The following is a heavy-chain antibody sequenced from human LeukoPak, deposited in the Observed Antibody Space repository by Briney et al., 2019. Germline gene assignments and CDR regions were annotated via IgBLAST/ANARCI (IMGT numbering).Heavy chain of an antibody. D-gene: IGHD6-13*01. J-gene: IGHJ4*02. CDR2: ISGSGGST. Sequence: PGGSLRLSCAASGFTFSSYAMSWVRQAPGKGLEWVSAISGSGGSTYYADSVKGRFTISRDNAKNSLYLQMNSLRAEDTAVYYCARDRLSSWYSRYFDYWGQGTLVTVSS. CDR3: ARDRLSSWYSRYFDY. CDR1: GFTFSSYA. V-gene: IGHV3-23*01.